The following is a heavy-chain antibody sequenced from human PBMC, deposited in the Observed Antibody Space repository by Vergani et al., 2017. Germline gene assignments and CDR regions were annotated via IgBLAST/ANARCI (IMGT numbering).Heavy chain of an antibody. Sequence: VQLVESGGGVVQRGGSRRLSCAASGFTFSSYAMSWVRQVPGKELEWVSGISGSGGNTYYANSVKGRFTISRDNSKNTLYLQMNSLRADDTAVYYCAKGVYCSSTSCYEGRGYYYGMGVWGQGTTVTFSS. CDR2: ISGSGGNT. CDR3: AKGVYCSSTSCYEGRGYYYGMGV. CDR1: GFTFSSYA. J-gene: IGHJ6*02. V-gene: IGHV3-23*04. D-gene: IGHD2-2*01.